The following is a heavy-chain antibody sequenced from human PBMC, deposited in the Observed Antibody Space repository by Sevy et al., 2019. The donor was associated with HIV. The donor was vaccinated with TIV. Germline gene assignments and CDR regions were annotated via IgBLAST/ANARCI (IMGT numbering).Heavy chain of an antibody. CDR2: TYYRSKWYN. CDR3: ARVSNITHVVIGRATYYYYYGMDV. J-gene: IGHJ6*02. Sequence: SQTLSLTCAISGDSVSSNSAAWNWIRQSPSRGLEWLGRTYYRSKWYNDYAVSVKSRITINPDTSKNQFSLQLNSVTPEDTAVYYCARVSNITHVVIGRATYYYYYGMDVWGQGTTVTVSS. CDR1: GDSVSSNSAA. V-gene: IGHV6-1*01. D-gene: IGHD2-21*01.